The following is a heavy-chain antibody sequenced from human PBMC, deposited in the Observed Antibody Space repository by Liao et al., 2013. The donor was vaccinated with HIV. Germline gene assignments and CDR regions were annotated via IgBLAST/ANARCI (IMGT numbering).Heavy chain of an antibody. CDR3: ATNPFSGGYFDY. J-gene: IGHJ4*02. CDR2: INHSGST. Sequence: VRLQQWGAGLLKPSETLSLTCAVSGGSFSGYYWSWIRQPPGKGLEFIGEINHSGSTNYNPSLESRVTISIDTSKKQFSLKLSSVTAADTAVYFCATNPFSGGYFDYWGQGTLVTVSS. V-gene: IGHV4-34*01. CDR1: GGSFSGYY. D-gene: IGHD3-3*02.